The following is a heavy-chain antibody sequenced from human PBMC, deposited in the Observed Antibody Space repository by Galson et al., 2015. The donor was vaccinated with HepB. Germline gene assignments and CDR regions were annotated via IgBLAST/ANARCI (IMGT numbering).Heavy chain of an antibody. CDR1: GDSVSSNSAA. CDR2: TYYRSKWYN. Sequence: CAISGDSVSSNSAAWNWIRQSPSRGLEWLGRTYYRSKWYNDYAVSVKSRITINPDTSKSQFSLQLNSVTPEDTAVYYCAGGDPHAFDIWGQGTMAAVSS. D-gene: IGHD3-16*01. CDR3: AGGDPHAFDI. J-gene: IGHJ3*02. V-gene: IGHV6-1*01.